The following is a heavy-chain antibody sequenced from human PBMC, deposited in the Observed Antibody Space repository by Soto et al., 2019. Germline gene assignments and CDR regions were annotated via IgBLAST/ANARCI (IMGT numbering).Heavy chain of an antibody. V-gene: IGHV4-59*01. J-gene: IGHJ4*02. CDR3: ARATYDFWSGYLDY. CDR1: GGSISSYY. Sequence: SETLSLTCTVSGGSISSYYWSWIRQPPGKGLEWIGYIYYSGSTNYNPSLKSRVTISVDTSKNQFSLKLSSVTAADTAVYYCARATYDFWSGYLDYWGQGTLVTVSS. D-gene: IGHD3-3*01. CDR2: IYYSGST.